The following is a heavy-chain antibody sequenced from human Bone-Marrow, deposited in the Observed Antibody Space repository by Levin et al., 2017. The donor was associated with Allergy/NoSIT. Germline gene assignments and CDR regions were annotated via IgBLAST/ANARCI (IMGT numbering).Heavy chain of an antibody. CDR1: GYTFTDYF. D-gene: IGHD3-10*01. CDR3: ARQITMFHGDIDYYYLDV. V-gene: IGHV1-2*06. Sequence: GESLKISCRPSGYTFTDYFIHWVRQAPGQGLEWMGRINPNSGGTNYAQRFQGRFTMTRDTSIATAYMQVSSLRSDDTAIYYCARQITMFHGDIDYYYLDVWGKGTTVIVSS. J-gene: IGHJ6*03. CDR2: INPNSGGT.